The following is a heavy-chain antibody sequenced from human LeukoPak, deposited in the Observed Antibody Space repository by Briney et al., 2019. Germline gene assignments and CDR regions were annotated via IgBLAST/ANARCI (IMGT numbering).Heavy chain of an antibody. CDR3: ARGALGYSYGPGPLWYFDL. D-gene: IGHD5-18*01. CDR1: GGSISTYY. CDR2: IYYSGRT. J-gene: IGHJ2*01. Sequence: NPSETLSLTCTVSGGSISTYYWNWIRQPPGKGLEWIGYIYYSGRTNYNPSLKSRVSISIDTSKNQFSLKLSSVTAADTAVYYCARGALGYSYGPGPLWYFDLWGRGTLVTVSS. V-gene: IGHV4-59*12.